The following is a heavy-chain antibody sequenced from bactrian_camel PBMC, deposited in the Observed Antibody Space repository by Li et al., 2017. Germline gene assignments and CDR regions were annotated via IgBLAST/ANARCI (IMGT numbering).Heavy chain of an antibody. CDR3: VRDRRWGGNWYWDY. D-gene: IGHD6*01. Sequence: VESGGGSVQTGGSLRLSCVLSGYTYTGNSMAWFRQVPGKGLEWVSRTGGGYADSVKGRFTISRDNAKNTVYLQMNSLKPEDTADYYCVRDRRWGGNWYWDYWGQGTQVTVS. CDR1: GYTYTGNS. V-gene: IGHV3S35*01. CDR2: RTGGG. J-gene: IGHJ4*01.